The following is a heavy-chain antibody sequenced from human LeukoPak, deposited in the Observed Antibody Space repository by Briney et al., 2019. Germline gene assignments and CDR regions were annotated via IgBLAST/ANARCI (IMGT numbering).Heavy chain of an antibody. CDR3: ARRVYCGGDCYCFDY. J-gene: IGHJ4*02. V-gene: IGHV5-51*01. CDR2: IYPGDSDT. Sequence: GGSLKISCKGSGYGFTSYWIGWVRQTPGKGLEWMGIIYPGDSDTRYSPSFQGQVTISADKSISTAYLQWSSLKASDTAMYYCARRVYCGGDCYCFDYWGQGTLVTVSS. D-gene: IGHD2-21*02. CDR1: GYGFTSYW.